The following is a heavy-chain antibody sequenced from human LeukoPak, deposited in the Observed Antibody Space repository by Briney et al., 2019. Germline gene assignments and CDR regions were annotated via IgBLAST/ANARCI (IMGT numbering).Heavy chain of an antibody. D-gene: IGHD3-16*01. Sequence: ASVKVSCKASGYTFTGYYMHWVRQAPGQGLEWMGWINPNSGGTSYAQKFQGRVTMTRDASISAAYMELSRLTSDDTAVYYCARVRVGEDLDYWGQGTLVTVSS. CDR3: ARVRVGEDLDY. V-gene: IGHV1-2*02. CDR1: GYTFTGYY. CDR2: INPNSGGT. J-gene: IGHJ4*02.